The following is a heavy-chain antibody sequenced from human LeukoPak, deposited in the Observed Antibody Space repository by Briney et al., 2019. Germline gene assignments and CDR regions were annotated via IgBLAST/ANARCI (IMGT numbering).Heavy chain of an antibody. Sequence: GGSLRLSCTASGFTFGDYAMSWVRQAPGKGLEWVGFIRSKAYGGTTEYAASVKGRFTISRDDSKSIAYLQMNSLKTEDTAVYYCTRGQPTYYDFWSGPSHFDYWGQGTLVTVSS. CDR1: GFTFGDYA. CDR2: IRSKAYGGTT. CDR3: TRGQPTYYDFWSGPSHFDY. J-gene: IGHJ4*02. V-gene: IGHV3-49*04. D-gene: IGHD3-3*01.